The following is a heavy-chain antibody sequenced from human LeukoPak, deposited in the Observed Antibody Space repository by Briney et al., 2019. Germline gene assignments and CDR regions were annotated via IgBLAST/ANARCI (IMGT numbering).Heavy chain of an antibody. D-gene: IGHD3-22*01. CDR3: ARDPYYYDSSGYLSY. V-gene: IGHV1-18*01. Sequence: GASVKVSCKASGYNFISYGISWVRQAPGQGLEWMGWISAYNGDTNYAQKLQGRVTMTTDTSTSTAYMELRSLRSDDAAVYYCARDPYYYDSSGYLSYWGQGTLVTVSS. CDR2: ISAYNGDT. CDR1: GYNFISYG. J-gene: IGHJ1*01.